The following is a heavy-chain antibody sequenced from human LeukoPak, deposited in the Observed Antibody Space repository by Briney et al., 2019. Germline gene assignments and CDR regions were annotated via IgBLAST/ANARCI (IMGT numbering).Heavy chain of an antibody. CDR2: INHSGST. CDR1: GGSFSGYY. D-gene: IGHD2-21*01. CDR3: AREFVQGSSLPYFDC. Sequence: SETLSLTCAVYGGSFSGYYWSWIRQPPGKGLEWIGEINHSGSTNYNPSLKSRVTISVDTSKNQFSLRLNSVTAADTAVYYCAREFVQGSSLPYFDCWGQGTLVTVSS. J-gene: IGHJ4*02. V-gene: IGHV4-34*01.